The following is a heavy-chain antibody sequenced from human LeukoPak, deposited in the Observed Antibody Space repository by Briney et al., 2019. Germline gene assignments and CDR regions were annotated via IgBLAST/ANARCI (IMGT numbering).Heavy chain of an antibody. V-gene: IGHV4-59*01. J-gene: IGHJ4*02. Sequence: PSETLPLTCTVSGGSISSYYWSWIRQPPGKGLEWIGYIYDSGSTNYNPSLESRVTISIDTSKNQFSLKLTSVTAADTAVYYCVRVLYRGSSSRGWIDFWGQGTLVTVSS. D-gene: IGHD6-19*01. CDR1: GGSISSYY. CDR3: VRVLYRGSSSRGWIDF. CDR2: IYDSGST.